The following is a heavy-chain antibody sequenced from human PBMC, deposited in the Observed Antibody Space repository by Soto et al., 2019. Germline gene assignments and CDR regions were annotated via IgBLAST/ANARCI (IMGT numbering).Heavy chain of an antibody. V-gene: IGHV2-5*02. CDR1: GFSLSTSGVG. CDR3: AQDYCGRDY. D-gene: IGHD4-17*01. J-gene: IGHJ4*02. Sequence: QITLKESGPTLVKPTQTLTLTCTFSGFSLSTSGVGVGWIRQPPGKALEWLALIYWDDDKRYSPSRKRRLTITKDTSKNQVVLTMTNMDPVDTSTSYCAQDYCGRDYWGQETLVTVFS. CDR2: IYWDDDK.